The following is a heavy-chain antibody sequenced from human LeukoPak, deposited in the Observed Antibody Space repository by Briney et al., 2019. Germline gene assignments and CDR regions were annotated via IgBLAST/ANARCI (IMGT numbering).Heavy chain of an antibody. D-gene: IGHD3-10*01. CDR2: IYYSGST. V-gene: IGHV4-61*01. CDR3: ARVTESYGSGRRHNYYYYYMDV. CDR1: SFSFNITYY. Sequence: SETLSLTCSASSFSFNITYYWGWIRQPPGKGLEWIGYIYYSGSTNYNPSLKSRVTISVDTSKNQFSLKLNSMTAADTAVYYCARVTESYGSGRRHNYYYYYMDVWGKGTTVTISS. J-gene: IGHJ6*03.